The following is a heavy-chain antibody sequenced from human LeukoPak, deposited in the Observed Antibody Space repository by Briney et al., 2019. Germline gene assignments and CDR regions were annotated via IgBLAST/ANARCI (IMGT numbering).Heavy chain of an antibody. Sequence: ASVKVSCKASGYTFTSYGISWVRQAPGQGLEWMGWISAYNGNTNYAQKLQGRVTMTTDTSTSTAYMELRSLRSDDTAVYYCARALMGYCSGGSYVDAFDIWGQGTMVTVSS. CDR2: ISAYNGNT. CDR3: ARALMGYCSGGSYVDAFDI. J-gene: IGHJ3*02. CDR1: GYTFTSYG. V-gene: IGHV1-18*01. D-gene: IGHD2-15*01.